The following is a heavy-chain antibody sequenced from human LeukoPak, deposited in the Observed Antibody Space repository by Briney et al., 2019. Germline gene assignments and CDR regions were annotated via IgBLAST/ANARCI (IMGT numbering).Heavy chain of an antibody. J-gene: IGHJ4*02. D-gene: IGHD6-6*01. V-gene: IGHV1-2*06. CDR1: GYTFTGYY. CDR2: INPNSGCT. CDR3: ARVEYSSSWDFDY. Sequence: ASVKVSCKASGYTFTGYYMHWVRQAPGQGLEWMGRINPNSGCTNYAQKFQGRVTMTRDTSISTAYMELSRLRSDDTAVYYCARVEYSSSWDFDYWGQGTLVTVSS.